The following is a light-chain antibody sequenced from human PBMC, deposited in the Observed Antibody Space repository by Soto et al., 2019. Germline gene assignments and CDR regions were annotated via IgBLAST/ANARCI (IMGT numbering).Light chain of an antibody. CDR1: SSDVGSYNL. Sequence: QSVLTQPASVSGSPGQSITISCTGTSSDVGSYNLVSWYQQHPGKAPKLMIYEGSKRPSGVSNRFSGSKSGNTASLTISGLQAEDEADYYCCSYAGSSTHVFGTRTRSPS. CDR3: CSYAGSSTHV. CDR2: EGS. V-gene: IGLV2-23*01. J-gene: IGLJ1*01.